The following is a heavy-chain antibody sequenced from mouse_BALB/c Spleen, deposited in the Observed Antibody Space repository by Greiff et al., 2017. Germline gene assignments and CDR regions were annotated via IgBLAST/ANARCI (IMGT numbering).Heavy chain of an antibody. CDR2: ISNGGGST. CDR1: GFTFSSYT. V-gene: IGHV5-12-2*01. Sequence: EVMLVESGGGLVQPGGSLKLSCAASGFTFSSYTMSWVRQTPEKRLEWVAYISNGGGSTYYPDTVKGRFTISRDNAKNTLYLQRSSLKSEDTAMYYCARQKGNYVFFDYWGQGTTLTV. D-gene: IGHD2-1*01. CDR3: ARQKGNYVFFDY. J-gene: IGHJ2*01.